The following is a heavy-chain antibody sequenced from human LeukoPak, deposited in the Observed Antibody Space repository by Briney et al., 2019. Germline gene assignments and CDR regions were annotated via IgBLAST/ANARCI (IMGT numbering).Heavy chain of an antibody. D-gene: IGHD3-3*01. CDR2: IYYSGST. CDR3: ARNDFPNYYYYMDV. V-gene: IGHV4-59*08. CDR1: GGSISSYY. Sequence: PSETLSLTCTVSGGSISSYYWSWIRQPPGKGPEWIGYIYYSGSTNCNPSLKSRVTISVDTSKNQFSLKLSSVTAADTAVYYCARNDFPNYYYYMDVWGKGTTVTVSS. J-gene: IGHJ6*03.